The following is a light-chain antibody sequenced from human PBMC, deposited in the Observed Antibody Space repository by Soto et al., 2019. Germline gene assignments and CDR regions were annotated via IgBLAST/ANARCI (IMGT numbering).Light chain of an antibody. J-gene: IGKJ1*01. CDR3: QQFAISTT. CDR1: QSTSSY. CDR2: QAS. V-gene: IGKV1-5*03. Sequence: DIQMTQSPSTLSASVGDRVTITCRASQSTSSYLAWYQQKPGKAPKLLIYQASSLENGVPSRFSGSGSGTEFSLTISSLQPDDFATYYCQQFAISTTFGQGTKVDIK.